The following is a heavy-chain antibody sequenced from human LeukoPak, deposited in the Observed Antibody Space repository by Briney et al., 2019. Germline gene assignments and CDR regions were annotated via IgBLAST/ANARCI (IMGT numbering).Heavy chain of an antibody. CDR3: AKDVPGYSYGTFDY. D-gene: IGHD5-18*01. J-gene: IGHJ4*02. CDR1: GFTVSSNY. V-gene: IGHV3-53*01. CDR2: IYSGGST. Sequence: PGGSLRLSCAASGFTVSSNYMSWVRQAPGKGLEWVSIIYSGGSTFHADSVKGRFTISRDNSKNTLYLQMNSLRAEDTAVYYCAKDVPGYSYGTFDYWGQGTLVTVSS.